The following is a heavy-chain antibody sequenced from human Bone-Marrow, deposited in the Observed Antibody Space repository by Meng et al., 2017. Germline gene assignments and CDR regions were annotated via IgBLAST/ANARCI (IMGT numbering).Heavy chain of an antibody. D-gene: IGHD2-21*01. V-gene: IGHV4-39*01. CDR1: GGSISSRSYY. Sequence: QLQLQESGPGLVKPSETLSLSCTVSGGSISSRSYYWVWIRQSPGKGLEWIGQIYYNGKSYYNPSLKSRVTMSVDTSRSQFSLNLNTVTAADTAVYYCSGGGVRGYWGQGTLVTVSS. J-gene: IGHJ4*02. CDR3: SGGGVRGY. CDR2: IYYNGKS.